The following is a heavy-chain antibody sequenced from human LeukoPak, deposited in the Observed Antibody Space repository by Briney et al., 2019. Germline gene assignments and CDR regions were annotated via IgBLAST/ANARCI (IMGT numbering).Heavy chain of an antibody. Sequence: GGSLRLSCTASGFTFSDCDMNWFRQAPGKGLEWVSSISYGTSHIYYADSVKGRFTISRDNAKNSLYLQMDSLRAEDTAVYFCGRAFPPLRTAAAGDYWGQGTLVTVSS. CDR1: GFTFSDCD. V-gene: IGHV3-21*01. J-gene: IGHJ4*02. D-gene: IGHD6-13*01. CDR3: GRAFPPLRTAAAGDY. CDR2: ISYGTSHI.